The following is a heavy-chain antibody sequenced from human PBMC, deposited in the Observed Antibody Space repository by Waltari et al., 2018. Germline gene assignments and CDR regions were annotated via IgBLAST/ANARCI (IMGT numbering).Heavy chain of an antibody. J-gene: IGHJ4*02. Sequence: EVQLLESGGGLVQPGGSLRLSCAASGFTFNTYAMNWVRQAPGKGVEWGSTVSGSGSSIYYADSVKGRFTISRDNSKSTLYLQMSSLRVEDTAVYYCANDGEHWGQGTLVTVSS. CDR1: GFTFNTYA. CDR2: VSGSGSSI. V-gene: IGHV3-23*01. D-gene: IGHD3-3*01. CDR3: ANDGEH.